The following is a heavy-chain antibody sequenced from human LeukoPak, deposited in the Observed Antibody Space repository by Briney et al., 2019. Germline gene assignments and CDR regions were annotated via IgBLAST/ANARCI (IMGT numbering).Heavy chain of an antibody. V-gene: IGHV3-21*01. D-gene: IGHD2-2*01. CDR1: GFTFSSYS. CDR3: ARGRGYCSSTSCQNWFDP. J-gene: IGHJ5*02. Sequence: GGSLRLSCAASGFTFSSYSMNWVRQAPGKGLEWVSSISSSSSYIYYAYSVKGRFTISGDNAENSLYLQMNSLRAEDTAVYYCARGRGYCSSTSCQNWFDPWGQGTLVTVSS. CDR2: ISSSSSYI.